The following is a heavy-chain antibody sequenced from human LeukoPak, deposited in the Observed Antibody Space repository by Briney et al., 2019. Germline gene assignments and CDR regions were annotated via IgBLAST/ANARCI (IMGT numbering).Heavy chain of an antibody. Sequence: PGGSLRLSCAASGFIFSDYYMTWIRQAPGKGLEWVSYISTSGSTIYYADSVKGRFTISRDNAKNSLYLQMNSLRAEDTAVYYCARDQPHYYDSSGYYLSPRFFDYWGQGTLVTVSS. CDR1: GFIFSDYY. J-gene: IGHJ4*02. D-gene: IGHD3-22*01. CDR3: ARDQPHYYDSSGYYLSPRFFDY. CDR2: ISTSGSTI. V-gene: IGHV3-11*01.